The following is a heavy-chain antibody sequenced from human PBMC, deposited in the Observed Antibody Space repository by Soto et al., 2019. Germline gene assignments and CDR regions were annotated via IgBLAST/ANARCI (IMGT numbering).Heavy chain of an antibody. Sequence: QVQLVESGGGVVQPGRSLRLSCRISGFTLSVYSVNWVRQSPVKGLEWVAVVQPDGVTKNYADSVQGRFVISGDNSKNTLYLEMDSLTPEDTAVYYCARGLQGFDYWGQGTLVTVSS. V-gene: IGHV3-30*09. J-gene: IGHJ4*02. CDR1: GFTLSVYS. CDR3: ARGLQGFDY. CDR2: VQPDGVTK.